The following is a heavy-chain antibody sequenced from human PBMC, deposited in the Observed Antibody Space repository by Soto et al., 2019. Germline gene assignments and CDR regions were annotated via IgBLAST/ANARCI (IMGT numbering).Heavy chain of an antibody. Sequence: SGPTVVNPTETLTLTCTFSGFSITSPGMSVSWIRQPPGRALEWLALIERDDDDKYYSTSLKTRLTISKDTRKNQVVLTMANMDPADTATYYCARSIRGPRKFNGLDVWGQGTTVTVSS. CDR1: GFSITSPGMS. D-gene: IGHD1-20*01. V-gene: IGHV2-70*13. CDR2: IERDDDDK. CDR3: ARSIRGPRKFNGLDV. J-gene: IGHJ6*02.